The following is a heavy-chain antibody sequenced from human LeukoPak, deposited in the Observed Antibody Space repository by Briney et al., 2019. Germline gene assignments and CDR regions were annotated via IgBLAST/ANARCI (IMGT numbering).Heavy chain of an antibody. J-gene: IGHJ4*02. CDR1: GGSISGYY. CDR3: ARHGSGWSFDY. CDR2: ISYSGST. Sequence: PSETLSLTCTVSGGSISGYYWSWIGQPPGKGLEWIGYISYSGSTNHNPSLKSRVSISVDTSKNQFSLNLNSVTAADTAVFYCARHGSGWSFDYWGQGTLVTVSS. D-gene: IGHD6-19*01. V-gene: IGHV4-59*08.